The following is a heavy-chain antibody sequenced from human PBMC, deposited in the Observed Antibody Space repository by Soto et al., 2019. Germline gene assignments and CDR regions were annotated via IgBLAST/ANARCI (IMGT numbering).Heavy chain of an antibody. CDR3: ARGLLRITIFGPLEYYFDY. J-gene: IGHJ4*02. D-gene: IGHD3-3*01. V-gene: IGHV4-34*01. Sequence: SSETLSLTCAVYGGSFSGYYWSWIRQPPGKGLEWIGEINHSGSTNYNPSLKSRVTISVDTSKNQFSLKLSSVTAADTAVYYCARGLLRITIFGPLEYYFDYWGQGTLVTVSS. CDR1: GGSFSGYY. CDR2: INHSGST.